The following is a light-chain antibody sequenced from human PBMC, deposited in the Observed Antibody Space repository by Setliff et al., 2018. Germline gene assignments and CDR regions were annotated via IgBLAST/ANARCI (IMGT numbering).Light chain of an antibody. V-gene: IGLV1-40*01. CDR1: SPNIGAGYD. CDR3: AAWDDILKAVI. CDR2: GNN. Sequence: QSVLTQPPSVSGAPGQRVTISCAGRSPNIGAGYDVHWYQQLPGTAPKLLIYGNNNRPSGVPDRFSGSKSGTSASLAITGLQSEDDGDYYCAAWDDILKAVIFGGGTKVTVL. J-gene: IGLJ2*01.